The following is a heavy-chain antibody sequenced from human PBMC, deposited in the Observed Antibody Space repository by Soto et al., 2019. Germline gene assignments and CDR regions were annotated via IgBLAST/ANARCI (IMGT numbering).Heavy chain of an antibody. CDR2: ISYDGSNK. Sequence: GGSLRLSCAASGFTFSSYGMHWVRQAPGKGLEWVAVISYDGSNKYYADSVKGRFTISRDNSKNTLYLQMNSLRAEDTAVYYCAKSAPEVPAVTDVLLWFGERDYYYGMDVWGQGTTDTVSS. CDR3: AKSAPEVPAVTDVLLWFGERDYYYGMDV. J-gene: IGHJ6*02. V-gene: IGHV3-30*18. CDR1: GFTFSSYG. D-gene: IGHD3-10*01.